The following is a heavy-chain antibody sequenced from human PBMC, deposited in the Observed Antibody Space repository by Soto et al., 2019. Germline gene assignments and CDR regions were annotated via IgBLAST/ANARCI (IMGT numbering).Heavy chain of an antibody. CDR2: MNPNTGNT. CDR3: AGGLLWFGGASHYYYMDV. CDR1: GYTFTSYD. D-gene: IGHD3-10*01. V-gene: IGHV1-8*01. J-gene: IGHJ6*03. Sequence: QVQLVQSGAEVKKPGASVKVSCKASGYTFTSYDINWVRQATGQGLEWMGWMNPNTGNTVYAQRFQGRVNMTRNTSITTAYMELSSLRSEDTALYFCAGGLLWFGGASHYYYMDVWGKGTTVTVSS.